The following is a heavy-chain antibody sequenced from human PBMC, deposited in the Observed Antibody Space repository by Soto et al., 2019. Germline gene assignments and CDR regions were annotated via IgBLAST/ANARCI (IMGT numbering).Heavy chain of an antibody. V-gene: IGHV3-30-3*01. CDR3: ARDKRDLRVLEWSYYFDY. Sequence: QVQLVEAGGGVVQPGRSLRLACAASGFTFSSCAMHWVRQAPGKGLEWVAVISYDGSNKYYADSVKGRFTVSRDNSKNTLYLQVNSLRAEDTAVYYCARDKRDLRVLEWSYYFDYWGQGTLVTVSS. CDR1: GFTFSSCA. J-gene: IGHJ4*02. CDR2: ISYDGSNK. D-gene: IGHD3-3*01.